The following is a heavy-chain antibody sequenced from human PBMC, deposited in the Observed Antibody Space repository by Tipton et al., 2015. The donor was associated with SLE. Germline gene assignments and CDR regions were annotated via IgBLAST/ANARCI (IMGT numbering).Heavy chain of an antibody. CDR2: IYYSGST. CDR3: AREAGENAFDI. D-gene: IGHD3-10*01. CDR1: GGSISSHY. Sequence: TLSLTCTVSGGSISSHYWSWIRQPPGKGLEWIGYIYYSGSTNYNPSLKSRVTISVDTSKNQFSLKLSSVTAADTAVYYCAREAGENAFDIWGQGTMVTVSS. J-gene: IGHJ3*02. V-gene: IGHV4-59*11.